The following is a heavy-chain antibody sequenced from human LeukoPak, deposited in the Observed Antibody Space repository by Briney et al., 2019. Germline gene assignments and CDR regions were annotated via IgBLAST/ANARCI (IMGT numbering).Heavy chain of an antibody. Sequence: SETLSLTCAVYGGSFSGYYWSWIRQPPGKGLEWIGEINHSGSTNYNPSLKSRVTISVDASKNQFSLKLTSVTAADTAVYYCARGPPGGQFDPWGQGTLVTVSS. CDR1: GGSFSGYY. V-gene: IGHV4-34*01. J-gene: IGHJ5*02. CDR2: INHSGST. CDR3: ARGPPGGQFDP. D-gene: IGHD3-10*01.